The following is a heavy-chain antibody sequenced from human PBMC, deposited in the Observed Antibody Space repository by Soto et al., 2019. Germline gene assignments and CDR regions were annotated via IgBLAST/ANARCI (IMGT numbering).Heavy chain of an antibody. V-gene: IGHV4-59*08. D-gene: IGHD3-22*01. J-gene: IGHJ4*02. CDR1: GGSISSYY. Sequence: SETLSLTCTVSGGSISSYYWSWIRQPPGKGLEWIGYIYYSGSTNYNPSLKSRVTISVDTSKNQFSLKLSSVTAADTAVYYCARLGYYDSSGYSHFDYWGQGTLVTVSS. CDR3: ARLGYYDSSGYSHFDY. CDR2: IYYSGST.